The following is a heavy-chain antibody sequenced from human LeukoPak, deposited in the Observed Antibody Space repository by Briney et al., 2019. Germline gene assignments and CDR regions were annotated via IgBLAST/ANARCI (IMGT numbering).Heavy chain of an antibody. J-gene: IGHJ6*02. CDR3: ARGPDSGWYQDYYYGMDV. Sequence: ASVKVSCKASGYTFTSYGISWVRQAPGQGLEWMGWINANTGNPTYAQGFTGRFVFSLDTSVSTAYLQISSLKAEDTAVYYCARGPDSGWYQDYYYGMDVWGQGTTVTVSS. CDR1: GYTFTSYG. D-gene: IGHD6-19*01. CDR2: INANTGNP. V-gene: IGHV7-4-1*02.